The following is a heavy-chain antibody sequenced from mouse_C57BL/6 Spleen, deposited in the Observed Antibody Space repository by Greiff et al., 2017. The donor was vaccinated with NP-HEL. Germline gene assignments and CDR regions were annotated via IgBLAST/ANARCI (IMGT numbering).Heavy chain of an antibody. CDR2: IYPGSGST. V-gene: IGHV1-55*01. J-gene: IGHJ2*01. Sequence: VQLQQSGAELVKPGASVKMSCKASGYTFTSYWITWVKQRPGQGLEWIGDIYPGSGSTNYNEKFKSKATLTVDTSSSTAYMQLSSLTSEDSAVYYCARGGTSLGRSVFDYWGQGTTLTVSS. CDR1: GYTFTSYW. CDR3: ARGGTSLGRSVFDY. D-gene: IGHD4-1*01.